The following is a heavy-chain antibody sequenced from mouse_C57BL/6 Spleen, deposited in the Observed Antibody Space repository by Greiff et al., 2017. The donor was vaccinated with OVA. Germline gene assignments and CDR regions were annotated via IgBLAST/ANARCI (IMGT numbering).Heavy chain of an antibody. CDR2: FYPGSGSI. Sequence: QVQLQQSGAELVKPGASVKLSCKASGYTFTEYTIHWVKQRSGQGLEWIGWFYPGSGSIKYNEKFKDKATLTADKSSSTVYMELSRLTSEDSAVYFCARHEVGSDYGYDFLYYYAMDYWGQGTSVTVSS. D-gene: IGHD2-2*01. CDR3: ARHEVGSDYGYDFLYYYAMDY. CDR1: GYTFTEYT. J-gene: IGHJ4*01. V-gene: IGHV1-62-2*01.